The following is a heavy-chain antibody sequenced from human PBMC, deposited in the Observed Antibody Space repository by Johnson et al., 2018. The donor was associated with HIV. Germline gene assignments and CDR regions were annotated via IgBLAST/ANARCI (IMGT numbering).Heavy chain of an antibody. D-gene: IGHD5-12*01. J-gene: IGHJ3*02. Sequence: VQLVESGGGLAQPGGSLRLSCAASGITVSSNYMSWVRQAPGKGLEWVSVIYSDGDTYYADSVKGRFTTSRDNAKNTMYLQMNSLRTEDTAVYYCARGGLTAFDIGGQGTRVTVSS. CDR2: IYSDGDT. CDR3: ARGGLTAFDI. CDR1: GITVSSNY. V-gene: IGHV3-66*01.